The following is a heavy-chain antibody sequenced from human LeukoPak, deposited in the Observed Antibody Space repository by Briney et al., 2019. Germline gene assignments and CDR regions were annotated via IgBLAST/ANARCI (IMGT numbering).Heavy chain of an antibody. V-gene: IGHV3-9*01. J-gene: IGHJ4*02. D-gene: IGHD3-22*01. CDR2: ISWNSGSI. CDR1: GFTFDDYA. Sequence: GGSLRLFCAASGFTFDDYAMHWVRQAPGKGLEWVSGISWNSGSIGYADSVKGRFTISRDNAKNSLYLQMNSLRAEDTALYYCAKDPYYDSSGYYPNYFDYWGQGTLVTVSS. CDR3: AKDPYYDSSGYYPNYFDY.